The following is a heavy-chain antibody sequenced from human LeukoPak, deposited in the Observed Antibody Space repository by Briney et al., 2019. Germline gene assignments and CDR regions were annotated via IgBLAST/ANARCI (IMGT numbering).Heavy chain of an antibody. D-gene: IGHD5-18*01. CDR3: ARTGDTADY. J-gene: IGHJ4*02. Sequence: GESLQISCQGSGYSSTSYWIGWVRQMPGKGLEWMGIIYPGDSDTRYSPSYQRQVTISADKSISTAYLQWSSLKASDTAMYYCARTGDTADYWGQGTLVTVSS. CDR1: GYSSTSYW. CDR2: IYPGDSDT. V-gene: IGHV5-51*01.